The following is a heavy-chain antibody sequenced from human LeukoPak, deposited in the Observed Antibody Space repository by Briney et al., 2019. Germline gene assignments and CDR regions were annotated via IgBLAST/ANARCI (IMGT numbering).Heavy chain of an antibody. CDR1: GYTFTGYY. Sequence: ASVKVSCKASGYTFTGYYMHWVRRAPGQGLEWMGWINPNSGGTNYAQKFQGRVTMTRDTSISTAYMELSRLRSDDTAVYYCARFPEATYGDYYYGMDVWGQGTTVTVSS. J-gene: IGHJ6*02. CDR3: ARFPEATYGDYYYGMDV. D-gene: IGHD4-17*01. V-gene: IGHV1-2*02. CDR2: INPNSGGT.